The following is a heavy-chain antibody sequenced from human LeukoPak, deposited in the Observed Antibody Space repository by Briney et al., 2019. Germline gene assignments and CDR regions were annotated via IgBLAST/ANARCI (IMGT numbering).Heavy chain of an antibody. J-gene: IGHJ4*02. CDR3: AREHYNYYDNSGSIDY. CDR1: GFTFSSYG. D-gene: IGHD3-22*01. Sequence: GGSLRLSCAASGFTFSSYGMHWVRQAPGKGLEWVAVIWCDGSNKYYADSVKGRFTISRDNPKNTLYLQMNSLRAEDTAVYYCAREHYNYYDNSGSIDYWGQGTLVTVSS. V-gene: IGHV3-33*01. CDR2: IWCDGSNK.